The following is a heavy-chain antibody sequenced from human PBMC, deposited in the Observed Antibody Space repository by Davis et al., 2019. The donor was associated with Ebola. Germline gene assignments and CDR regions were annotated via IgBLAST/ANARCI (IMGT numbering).Heavy chain of an antibody. J-gene: IGHJ1*01. CDR3: ASDPLYGDYVAEYFQH. D-gene: IGHD4-17*01. V-gene: IGHV4-34*01. Sequence: SETLSLTCTVYGESFNSYHWSWMRQPPGKGLEWIGSIYYTGSTNYNPSLKSRVTMSVDTSENQFSLKLSSVTAADTAVYYCASDPLYGDYVAEYFQHWGQGTLVTVSS. CDR1: GESFNSYH. CDR2: IYYTGST.